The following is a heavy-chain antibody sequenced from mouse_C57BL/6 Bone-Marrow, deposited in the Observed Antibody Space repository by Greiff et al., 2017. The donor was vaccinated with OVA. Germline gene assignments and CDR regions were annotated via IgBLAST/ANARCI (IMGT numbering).Heavy chain of an antibody. D-gene: IGHD1-1*02. V-gene: IGHV5-9-1*02. Sequence: EVKLMESGEGLVKPGGSLKLSCAASGFTFSSYAMSWVRQTPEKRLEWVAYLSSGGDYIYYADTVKGRFTSARDNARNTLYLQMSRLKSEDTAMYYCTREGLSYWGQGTSVTVSS. J-gene: IGHJ4*01. CDR2: LSSGGDYI. CDR1: GFTFSSYA. CDR3: TREGLSY.